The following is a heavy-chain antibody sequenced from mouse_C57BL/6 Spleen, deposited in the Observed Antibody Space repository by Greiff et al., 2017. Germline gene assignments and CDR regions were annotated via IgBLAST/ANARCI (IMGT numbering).Heavy chain of an antibody. V-gene: IGHV5-6*01. Sequence: EVKVVESGGDLVKPGGSLKLSCAASGFTFSSYGMSWVRQTPDKRLEWVATISSGGSYTYYPDSVKGRFTISRDNAKNTLYLQMSSLKSEDTAMYYCARQGYDYDEGYFDVWGTGTTVTVSS. J-gene: IGHJ1*03. CDR2: ISSGGSYT. CDR3: ARQGYDYDEGYFDV. CDR1: GFTFSSYG. D-gene: IGHD2-4*01.